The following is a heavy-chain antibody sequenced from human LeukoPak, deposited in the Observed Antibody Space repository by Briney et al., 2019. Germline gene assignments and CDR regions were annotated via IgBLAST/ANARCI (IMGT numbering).Heavy chain of an antibody. V-gene: IGHV3-21*01. CDR2: ISSSSSYI. J-gene: IGHJ4*02. CDR3: AVGIQLWLVGY. Sequence: PGGSLRLFCAASGFTFTSYSMNWVRQAPGKGREWVSSISSSSSYIYYADSVKGRFTISRDNAKNSLYLQMNSLRAEDTAVYYCAVGIQLWLVGYWGQGTLVTVSS. D-gene: IGHD5-18*01. CDR1: GFTFTSYS.